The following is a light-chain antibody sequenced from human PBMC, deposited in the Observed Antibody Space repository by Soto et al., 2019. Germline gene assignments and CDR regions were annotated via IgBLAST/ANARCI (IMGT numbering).Light chain of an antibody. CDR1: QTISNW. J-gene: IGKJ1*01. CDR3: QQYKSRSRT. Sequence: DIQMTQSPSTLSASLGDRVTITCRASQTISNWLAWYQQKPGKAPSLLIYKAFSLESGVPSRFSGGGSGSKFTLTISNLQPEDSASDYSQQYKSRSRTFGQGTTVQTK. V-gene: IGKV1-5*03. CDR2: KAF.